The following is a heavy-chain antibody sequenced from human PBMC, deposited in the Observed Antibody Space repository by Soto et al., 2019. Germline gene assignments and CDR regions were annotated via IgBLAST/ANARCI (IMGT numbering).Heavy chain of an antibody. CDR3: ARETTAIPLWFDP. CDR2: IKQDGSEK. Sequence: GGSLRLSCAVSGLSFTKYWMSWVRQAPGKGLEWVANIKQDGSEKYYVDSVKGRFTISRDNAKNSLYLQMNSLRAEDTAVYYCARETTAIPLWFDPWGQGTLVTVSS. J-gene: IGHJ5*02. CDR1: GLSFTKYW. V-gene: IGHV3-7*01. D-gene: IGHD2-21*02.